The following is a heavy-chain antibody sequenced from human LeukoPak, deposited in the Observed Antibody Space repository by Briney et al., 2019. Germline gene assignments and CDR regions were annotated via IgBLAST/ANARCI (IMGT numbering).Heavy chain of an antibody. CDR3: ARESYSSSYLFDF. CDR2: IYTSGST. D-gene: IGHD6-6*01. V-gene: IGHV4-4*07. CDR1: GGSISSYY. Sequence: NPSETLSLTCTVSGGSISSYYWSWIRQPAGKGLEWIGRIYTSGSTNYNPSLKSRVTMSVDTSKNQNSLKVNSVTAADTAVYYCARESYSSSYLFDFWGQGTLVTVSS. J-gene: IGHJ4*02.